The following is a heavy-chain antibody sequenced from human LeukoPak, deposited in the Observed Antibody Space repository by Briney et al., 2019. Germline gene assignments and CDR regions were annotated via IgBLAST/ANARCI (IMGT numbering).Heavy chain of an antibody. D-gene: IGHD1-7*01. V-gene: IGHV1-18*01. CDR3: ARDDGGSRNYHDFDY. J-gene: IGHJ4*02. CDR2: ISAYNGNT. CDR1: GYTFTSYG. Sequence: ASVKVSCKASGYTFTSYGISWVRQAPGQGLEWMGWISAYNGNTNYAQILQGRVTMTTDTSTSTAYMEVRSLTSDDTAMYYCARDDGGSRNYHDFDYWGERTLVTVSS.